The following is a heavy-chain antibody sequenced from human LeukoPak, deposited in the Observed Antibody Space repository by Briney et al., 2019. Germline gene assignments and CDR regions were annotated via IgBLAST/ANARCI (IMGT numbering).Heavy chain of an antibody. CDR2: ISYDGSNK. CDR1: GFTFSSYA. V-gene: IGHV3-30-3*01. J-gene: IGHJ4*02. Sequence: GRSLRLSCAASGFTFSSYAMHWVRQAPGKGLEWVAVISYDGSNKYYADSVKGRFTISRDNSKNTLYLQMNSLRAEDTAVYYCAREDYDSSGYYFDYWGQGTLVTVSS. CDR3: AREDYDSSGYYFDY. D-gene: IGHD3-22*01.